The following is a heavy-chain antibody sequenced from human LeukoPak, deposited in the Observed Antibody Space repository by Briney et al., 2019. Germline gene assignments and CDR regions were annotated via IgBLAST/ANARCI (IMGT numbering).Heavy chain of an antibody. V-gene: IGHV1-8*01. Sequence: ASVKVSCKPSGYTSTSYDINWVRQAPGQGLEWMGWMNPNSGNTGYAQKFQGRVTMTRNTSISTAYMELSSLRSEDTAVYYCARGRRIKTYNWFDPWGQGTLVTVSS. J-gene: IGHJ5*02. D-gene: IGHD2-15*01. CDR3: ARGRRIKTYNWFDP. CDR1: GYTSTSYD. CDR2: MNPNSGNT.